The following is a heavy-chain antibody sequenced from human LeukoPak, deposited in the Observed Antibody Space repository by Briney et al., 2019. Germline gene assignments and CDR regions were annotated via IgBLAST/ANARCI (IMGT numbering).Heavy chain of an antibody. CDR3: AGRGDGNLYYFDH. J-gene: IGHJ4*02. V-gene: IGHV3-7*04. CDR1: GFTFSSIW. D-gene: IGHD5-24*01. CDR2: IRHDGSET. Sequence: GGTLRLSCATSGFTFSSIWMSWVRQAPGKGLEWVANIRHDGSETNYVDSVKGRFTISRDNAKNSLYLQMNSLRPEDTAVYYCAGRGDGNLYYFDHWGQGTPFTASS.